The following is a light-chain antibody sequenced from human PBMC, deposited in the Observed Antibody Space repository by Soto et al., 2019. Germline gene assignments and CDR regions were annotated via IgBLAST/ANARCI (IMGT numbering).Light chain of an antibody. CDR2: TAS. CDR1: QAIRND. J-gene: IGKJ1*01. Sequence: AIQMTQSPSSLSASVGDRVIITCRASQAIRNDLGWYQQKPGKAPKLLIYTASTLQSGVPSRFSGSGSGADFTLTIRSLLPEDSATYYCLHDYSYPRTFGQGTKVEIK. V-gene: IGKV1-6*01. CDR3: LHDYSYPRT.